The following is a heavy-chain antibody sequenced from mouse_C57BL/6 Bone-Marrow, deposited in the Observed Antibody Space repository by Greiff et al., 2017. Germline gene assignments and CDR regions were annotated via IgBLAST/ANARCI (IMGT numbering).Heavy chain of an antibody. Sequence: DVKLVESGPGLVKPSQSLSLTCSVTGYSITSGYYWNWIRQFPGNKLEWMGYISYDGSNNYNPSLKNRISITRDTSKNQFFLKLNSVTTEDTATYYCAREELGGTWFAYWGQGTLVTVSA. CDR3: AREELGGTWFAY. CDR2: ISYDGSN. J-gene: IGHJ3*01. CDR1: GYSITSGYY. D-gene: IGHD4-1*01. V-gene: IGHV3-6*01.